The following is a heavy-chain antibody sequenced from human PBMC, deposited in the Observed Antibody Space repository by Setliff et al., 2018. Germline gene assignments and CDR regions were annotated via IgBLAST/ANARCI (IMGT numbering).Heavy chain of an antibody. D-gene: IGHD3-10*01. V-gene: IGHV3-11*06. Sequence: GGSLRLSCEGSGFIFTKYFMSWFRQAPGKGLEWVSYVASTGSFTKEADSVRGRFSVSRDNAKNSLSLQMNNLRSEDTAVYYCFGAGTCSYRGQGTLVTVSS. CDR1: GFIFTKYF. CDR3: FGAGTCSY. J-gene: IGHJ4*02. CDR2: VASTGSFT.